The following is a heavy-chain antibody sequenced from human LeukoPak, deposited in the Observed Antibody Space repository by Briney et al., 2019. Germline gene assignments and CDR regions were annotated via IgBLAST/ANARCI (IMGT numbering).Heavy chain of an antibody. D-gene: IGHD3-10*01. J-gene: IGHJ6*02. V-gene: IGHV4-61*02. Sequence: SETLSLTCTVSGESMTSGYYSWSWIRPPAGQTLEWIGRIYSSGTTHNNPSLKSRVSISVDTSNNQASLRVTSVTASDTAVYYFARDVAVRGLPYYGMDVWGQGTTVTVSS. CDR2: IYSSGTT. CDR3: ARDVAVRGLPYYGMDV. CDR1: GESMTSGYYS.